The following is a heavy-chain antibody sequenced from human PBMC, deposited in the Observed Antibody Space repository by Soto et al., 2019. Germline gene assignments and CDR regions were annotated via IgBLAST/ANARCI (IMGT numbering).Heavy chain of an antibody. J-gene: IGHJ3*02. Sequence: QVQLVQSGAEVKKPGASVKVSCKASGYTFTSYGISWVRQAPGQGLEWMGWISAYNGNTNYAQKLQGRVTMTTDTSPSTAYMELGSMRSDDTAVYYCARDWRANCSSTSCPEGRHDAFDIWGQGTMVTVSS. D-gene: IGHD2-2*01. CDR2: ISAYNGNT. CDR1: GYTFTSYG. CDR3: ARDWRANCSSTSCPEGRHDAFDI. V-gene: IGHV1-18*01.